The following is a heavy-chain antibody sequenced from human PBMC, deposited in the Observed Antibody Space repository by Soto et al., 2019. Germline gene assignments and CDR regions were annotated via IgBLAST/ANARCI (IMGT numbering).Heavy chain of an antibody. D-gene: IGHD5-18*01. CDR2: IIPIFATV. V-gene: IGHV1-69*01. CDR3: AEGGRGYSSAPRYYFDY. J-gene: IGHJ4*02. Sequence: QVQLVQSGSEVKKPGSSVKVSCKASGGSFSSNPISWVRQAPGQGLEWMAGIIPIFATVHYAQKFQGRVTITADESTTTAYMELTSLRAEDTAVYFRAEGGRGYSSAPRYYFDYWGQGTLVTVSS. CDR1: GGSFSSNP.